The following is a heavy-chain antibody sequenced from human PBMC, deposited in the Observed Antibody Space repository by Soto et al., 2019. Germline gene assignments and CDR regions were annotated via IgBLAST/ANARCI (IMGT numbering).Heavy chain of an antibody. CDR3: ARVRGTAGKRYFDY. CDR1: GGSMIAYY. V-gene: IGHV4-59*01. J-gene: IGHJ4*02. Sequence: KPSETLSLTCTVSGGSMIAYYWNWMRQPPGKGLQWIGYTYYSGSTTYNPSLKSRATISVDSSKNQFSLKLDSVTPADTAVYYCARVRGTAGKRYFDYWGPGTLVTVSS. CDR2: TYYSGST. D-gene: IGHD6-13*01.